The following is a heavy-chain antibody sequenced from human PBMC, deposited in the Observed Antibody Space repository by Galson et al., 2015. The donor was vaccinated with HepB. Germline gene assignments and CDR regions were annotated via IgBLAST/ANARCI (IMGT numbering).Heavy chain of an antibody. CDR3: ARGGYSYDSEDDAFDI. D-gene: IGHD5-18*01. J-gene: IGHJ3*02. V-gene: IGHV1-69*13. CDR2: IIPIFGTA. Sequence: SVKVSCKASGGTFSSYAISWVRQAPGQGLEWMGGIIPIFGTANYAQKFQGRVTITADESTSTAYMELSSLRSEDTAVYYCARGGYSYDSEDDAFDIWGQGTMVTVSS. CDR1: GGTFSSYA.